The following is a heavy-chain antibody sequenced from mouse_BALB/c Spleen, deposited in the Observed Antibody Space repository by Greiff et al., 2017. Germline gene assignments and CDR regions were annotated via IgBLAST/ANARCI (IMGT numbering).Heavy chain of an antibody. V-gene: IGHV1-7*01. J-gene: IGHJ1*01. CDR2: INPSTGYT. CDR1: GYTFTSYW. D-gene: IGHD1-1*01. CDR3: ATRDYGPYFDV. Sequence: QVQLQQPGAELVRPGASVKLSCKASGYTFTSYWMHWVKQRPGQGLEWIGYINPSTGYTEYNQKFKDKATLTADKSSSTAYMQLSSLTSEDSAVYYCATRDYGPYFDVWGAGTTVTVAS.